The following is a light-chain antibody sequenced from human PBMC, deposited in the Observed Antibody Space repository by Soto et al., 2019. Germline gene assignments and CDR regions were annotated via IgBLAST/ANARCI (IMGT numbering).Light chain of an antibody. Sequence: EIVLTQSPGTLSLSPGERATLSCRASQSVSSSYLAWYQQKPGQAPRLLIYGASSRATGIPDMFSGSGSGTDFTLTISRLEPEDFAVYYCQQYGSSSYTFGQETKLEIK. J-gene: IGKJ2*01. CDR3: QQYGSSSYT. CDR2: GAS. V-gene: IGKV3-20*01. CDR1: QSVSSSY.